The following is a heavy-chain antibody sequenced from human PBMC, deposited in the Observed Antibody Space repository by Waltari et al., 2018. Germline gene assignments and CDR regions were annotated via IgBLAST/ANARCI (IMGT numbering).Heavy chain of an antibody. Sequence: QVQLQESGPGLVKPSQTLSLTCTVSGGSISSGGYYWSWIRQHPGKGLEWIGYIDYSGSTYYNPSLNSRVTISVDTSKNQFSLKLSSVTAADTAVYYCARGAVTRRWFDPWGQGTLVTVSS. CDR2: IDYSGST. D-gene: IGHD4-4*01. CDR3: ARGAVTRRWFDP. CDR1: GGSISSGGYY. V-gene: IGHV4-31*03. J-gene: IGHJ5*02.